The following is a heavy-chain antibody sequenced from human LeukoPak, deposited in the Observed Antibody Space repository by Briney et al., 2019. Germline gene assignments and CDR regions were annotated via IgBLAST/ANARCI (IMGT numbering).Heavy chain of an antibody. Sequence: SETLSLTCTVSGGSISSYYWSWIRQTPGKGLEWIGYIYYSGSTNYNPSLKSRVTISVDTSKTQFSLKLSSVTAADTAVYYCARGISTYYYGMDVWGQGTTVTVSS. CDR1: GGSISSYY. V-gene: IGHV4-59*01. CDR2: IYYSGST. CDR3: ARGISTYYYGMDV. J-gene: IGHJ6*02. D-gene: IGHD3-10*01.